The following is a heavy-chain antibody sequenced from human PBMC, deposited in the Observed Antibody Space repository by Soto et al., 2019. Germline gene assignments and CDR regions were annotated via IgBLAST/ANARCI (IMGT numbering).Heavy chain of an antibody. J-gene: IGHJ5*02. D-gene: IGHD1-7*01. CDR1: GGTFSSYA. Sequence: SVKVSCKASGGTFSSYAISWVRQAPGQGLEWMGGIIPIFGTANYAQKFQGRVTITADKSTSTAYMELSSLRSEDTAVYYCAREGELELLSFQPRSFDPWGQGTLVTVSS. CDR2: IIPIFGTA. V-gene: IGHV1-69*06. CDR3: AREGELELLSFQPRSFDP.